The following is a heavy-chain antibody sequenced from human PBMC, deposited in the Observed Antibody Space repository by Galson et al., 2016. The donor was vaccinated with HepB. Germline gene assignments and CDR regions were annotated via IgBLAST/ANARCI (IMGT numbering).Heavy chain of an antibody. CDR1: GYTFTSYW. J-gene: IGHJ4*02. D-gene: IGHD6-19*01. V-gene: IGHV5-51*01. CDR3: ARQFKSGWDGCGDS. CDR2: IYPSDSDT. Sequence: QSGAEVKNPWESLKISCKVSGYTFTSYWIGWVRQMPGKGLEWMGIIYPSDSDTKYSPSFQGQVTISVDKSISTAFLQWASLKAPDTAVYYCARQFKSGWDGCGDSWGQGPLGSVSS.